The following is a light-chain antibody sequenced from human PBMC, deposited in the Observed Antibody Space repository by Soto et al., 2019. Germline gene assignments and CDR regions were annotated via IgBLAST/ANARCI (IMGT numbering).Light chain of an antibody. J-gene: IGKJ3*01. Sequence: ETVLTQSPGTLSLSPGERATLSCRASQSISGTYLAWYQQRPGQPPRLLIYGASNRATGIPARFSGSGSGTDFTLTISRLEAEDSAVYYCQQYVSLRFSFGPGTTVEIK. CDR1: QSISGTY. CDR2: GAS. CDR3: QQYVSLRFS. V-gene: IGKV3-20*01.